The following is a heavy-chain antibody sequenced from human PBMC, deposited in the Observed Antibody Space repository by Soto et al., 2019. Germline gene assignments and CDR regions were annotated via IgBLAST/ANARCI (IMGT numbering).Heavy chain of an antibody. V-gene: IGHV1-2*02. J-gene: IGHJ6*02. Sequence: AASVKVSCNASGYTFTGYYMHWVRQPPGQRLERMGWINPNSGGTSYAQKFQGRVTMTRDTSISTAYMELRRLRSNDTALYYCARGRQYCDILTGYPEGMDVWGQGTTVTVSS. CDR1: GYTFTGYY. D-gene: IGHD3-9*01. CDR2: INPNSGGT. CDR3: ARGRQYCDILTGYPEGMDV.